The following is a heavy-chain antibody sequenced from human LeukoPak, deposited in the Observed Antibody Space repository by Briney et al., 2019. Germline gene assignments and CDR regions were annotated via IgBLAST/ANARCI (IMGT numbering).Heavy chain of an antibody. D-gene: IGHD6-6*01. CDR2: IYYSGST. CDR3: ARGRSIAARRRWFDP. V-gene: IGHV4-39*07. J-gene: IGHJ5*02. Sequence: SETLSLTCTVSGGSISSSSYYWGWIRQPPGKGLEWIGSIYYSGSTYYNPSLKSRVTISVDTSKNQFSLKLSSVTAADTAVYYCARGRSIAARRRWFDPWGQGTLVTVSS. CDR1: GGSISSSSYY.